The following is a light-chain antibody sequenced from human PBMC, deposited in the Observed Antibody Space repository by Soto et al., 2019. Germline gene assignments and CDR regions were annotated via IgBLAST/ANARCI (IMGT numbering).Light chain of an antibody. CDR1: QTVSNTY. V-gene: IGKV3-20*01. J-gene: IGKJ4*01. Sequence: EIVLTQFPGALSLSPGERVTLSCRASQTVSNTYLAWYQEKSGQAPKFLIYGASNSATGIPDRFSGSGSWTDFTLTIIRLEPEDFAVYYCQQYGALPPTFGGGTKVEIK. CDR3: QQYGALPPT. CDR2: GAS.